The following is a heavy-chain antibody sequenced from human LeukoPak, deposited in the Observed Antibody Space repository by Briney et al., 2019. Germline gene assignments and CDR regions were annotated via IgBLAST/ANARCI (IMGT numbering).Heavy chain of an antibody. Sequence: GGSPRLSCAASGFTFSSYWMSWVRQAPGKGLGWVANIKQDGSEKYYVDSVKGRFTISRDNAKNSLYLQMNSLRAEDTAVYYCARPDYDFWSGYLDYWGQGTLVTVSS. CDR2: IKQDGSEK. V-gene: IGHV3-7*01. J-gene: IGHJ4*02. D-gene: IGHD3-3*01. CDR1: GFTFSSYW. CDR3: ARPDYDFWSGYLDY.